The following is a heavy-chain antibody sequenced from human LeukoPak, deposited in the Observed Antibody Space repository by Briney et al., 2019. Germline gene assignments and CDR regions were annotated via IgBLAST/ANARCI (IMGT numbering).Heavy chain of an antibody. V-gene: IGHV4-59*01. CDR3: ARVAAASLLDY. CDR2: VYYSGST. CDR1: GGSISSYY. J-gene: IGHJ4*02. Sequence: SETLSLTCTVSGGSISSYYWSWIRQPPGKGLEWIGFVYYSGSTNYNPSLKSRVTISVDTSKNQFSLKLRSVTAADTAVYYCARVAAASLLDYWGQGTLVTVSS. D-gene: IGHD6-13*01.